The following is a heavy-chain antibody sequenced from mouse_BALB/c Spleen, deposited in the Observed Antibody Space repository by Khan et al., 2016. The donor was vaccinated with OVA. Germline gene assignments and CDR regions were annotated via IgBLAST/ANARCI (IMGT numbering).Heavy chain of an antibody. CDR3: ARQPYYHYYVMDY. V-gene: IGHV2-6-1*01. Sequence: VQLQESGPGLVAPSQSLPITCTISGFSLTNYGVHWVRQPPGKGLEWLVVIWSDGSTTYNSALKSRLSISKDNSKSQVFLKMNSLQTDDTAMYYCARQPYYHYYVMDYWGQGTSVTVSS. J-gene: IGHJ4*01. CDR1: GFSLTNYG. CDR2: IWSDGST. D-gene: IGHD2-10*01.